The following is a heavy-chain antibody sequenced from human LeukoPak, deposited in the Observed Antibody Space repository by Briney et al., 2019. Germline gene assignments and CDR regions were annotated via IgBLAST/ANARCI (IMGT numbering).Heavy chain of an antibody. V-gene: IGHV4-61*01. Sequence: SETLSLTCTVSGGSVRGGNYYCSWTRLSPGKGLEWIGYIHYSGSTVYSPSLKSRATMSIDTSKNQFSLNLSSVTAADTAVYHCARTGSTGGYWGQGTLVTVSS. D-gene: IGHD1-14*01. CDR1: GGSVRGGNYY. J-gene: IGHJ4*02. CDR3: ARTGSTGGY. CDR2: IHYSGST.